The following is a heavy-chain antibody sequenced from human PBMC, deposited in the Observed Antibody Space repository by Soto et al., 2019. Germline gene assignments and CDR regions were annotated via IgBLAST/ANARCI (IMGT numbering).Heavy chain of an antibody. CDR3: ARDGGNGSGSYPGYFDY. J-gene: IGHJ4*02. Sequence: PSETLSLTCTVSGGSISSGGYYWSWIRQHPGKGLEWIGYIYYSGSTYYNPSLKSRVTISVDTSKNQFSLKLSSVTAADTAVYYCARDGGNGSGSYPGYFDYWGQGTLVTVSS. CDR2: IYYSGST. CDR1: GGSISSGGYY. V-gene: IGHV4-31*03. D-gene: IGHD3-10*01.